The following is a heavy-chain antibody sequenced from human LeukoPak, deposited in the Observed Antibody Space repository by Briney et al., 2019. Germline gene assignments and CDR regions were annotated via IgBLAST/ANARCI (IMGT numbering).Heavy chain of an antibody. V-gene: IGHV1-3*01. CDR1: GYTFTSYA. CDR2: INPGNGNT. Sequence: GASVKVSCKASGYTFTSYAMHWVRQAPGQSLEWLGWINPGNGNTKYSQKFQGRVAITRDTSASTAYMELSSLRSEDTAAYYCARDRGGAGDFDYWGQGTLVTVSS. J-gene: IGHJ4*02. CDR3: ARDRGGAGDFDY. D-gene: IGHD3-16*01.